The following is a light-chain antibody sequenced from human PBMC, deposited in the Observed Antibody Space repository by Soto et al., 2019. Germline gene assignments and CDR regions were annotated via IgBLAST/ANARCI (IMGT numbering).Light chain of an antibody. CDR3: QQYGSSPRT. CDR2: GAS. CDR1: QSVTSNY. J-gene: IGKJ1*01. V-gene: IGKV3-20*01. Sequence: EIVLTQSPCTLSFSPLDRATLSCRASQSVTSNYLAWYQQKPGQAPRLLIYGASSRATAIPDRFSGSGSGTDFTLTISRLEPEDFAVYYCQQYGSSPRTFGQGTKVDIK.